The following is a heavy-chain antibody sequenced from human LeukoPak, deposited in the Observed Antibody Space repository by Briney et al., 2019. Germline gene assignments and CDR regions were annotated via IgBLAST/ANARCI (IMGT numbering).Heavy chain of an antibody. CDR3: VRVGDSATGSVLDN. D-gene: IGHD2-8*02. J-gene: IGHJ4*02. V-gene: IGHV4-59*01. Sequence: SETLSLTCTVSGGSMNSYYWSWIRKPPGKRPEWIGDINYGGSAKYNPSLKSRVTISIDTSKNQFSLNLLSMTAEDTAIYYCVRVGDSATGSVLDNWGPGTLVTVSS. CDR2: INYGGSA. CDR1: GGSMNSYY.